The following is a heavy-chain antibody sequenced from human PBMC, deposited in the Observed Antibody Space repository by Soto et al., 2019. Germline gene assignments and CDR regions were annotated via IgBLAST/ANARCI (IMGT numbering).Heavy chain of an antibody. CDR2: IWNDGGNK. CDR3: ARSYCKGDCYSLGFDY. Sequence: QVQLVESGGGVVQPGRSLRLSCAASGFTFSSYAMHWVRQAPGKGLEWVAIIWNDGGNKHYADSVKGRFSISRDNSKTTLYLQMNGLRVGDTAMYYCARSYCKGDCYSLGFDYWGQGTLVTVSS. V-gene: IGHV3-33*08. J-gene: IGHJ4*02. CDR1: GFTFSSYA. D-gene: IGHD2-21*02.